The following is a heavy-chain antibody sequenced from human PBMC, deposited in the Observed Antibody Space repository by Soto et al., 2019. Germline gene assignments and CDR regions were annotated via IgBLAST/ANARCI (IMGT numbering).Heavy chain of an antibody. CDR3: ARHESMSTVPGY. D-gene: IGHD4-4*01. J-gene: IGHJ4*02. CDR1: GYSFTNYW. V-gene: IGHV5-10-1*01. Sequence: RGESLKISCKGSGYSFTNYWISWVRQMPGKGLEWMGRIDPSDSYTNYSPSFQGHVTFSVDKSFSTAYLQWSSLKASDTAMYYCARHESMSTVPGYWGQGTQVTVSS. CDR2: IDPSDSYT.